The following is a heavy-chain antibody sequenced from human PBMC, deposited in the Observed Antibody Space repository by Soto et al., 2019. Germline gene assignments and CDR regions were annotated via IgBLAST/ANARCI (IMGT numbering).Heavy chain of an antibody. Sequence: EVQLLESGGGLVQPGVSLTLSCAASGFTFSSHAMSWVRQAPGEGLEWVSSIGTTFGTHYVDSVKGRFTISRDNSKNTVYLEMNILRVEDTAVFYCARRSISGTFYFDYWGQGTLVTVSS. J-gene: IGHJ4*02. D-gene: IGHD1-1*01. CDR3: ARRSISGTFYFDY. V-gene: IGHV3-23*01. CDR2: SIGTTFGT. CDR1: GFTFSSHA.